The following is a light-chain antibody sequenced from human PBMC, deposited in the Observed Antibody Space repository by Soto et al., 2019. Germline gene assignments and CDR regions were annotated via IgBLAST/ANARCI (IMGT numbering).Light chain of an antibody. CDR2: GAS. J-gene: IGKJ4*01. V-gene: IGKV3-15*01. CDR3: QQYNHWPPLT. Sequence: EIVMTQSPATLSVSPGERATLSCSASQSVGRNLAWYQQKPGQAPRLLIYGASTRATGIPARFSGSGYGTEFTLTISSLQSEDFAIYSCQQYNHWPPLTFGGGTKVEIK. CDR1: QSVGRN.